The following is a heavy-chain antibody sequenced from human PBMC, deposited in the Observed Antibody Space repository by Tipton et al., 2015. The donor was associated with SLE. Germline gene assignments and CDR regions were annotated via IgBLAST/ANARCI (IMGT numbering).Heavy chain of an antibody. CDR1: GFTFSSFA. Sequence: SLRLSCAASGFTFSSFAMHWVRQAPGKGLEWVALISFDGGHKYYADSVKGRFTISRDNSQNTLYLQMNSLRAEDTAVYYCARGPGGRPENYDAFDMWGQGTLVTVSS. V-gene: IGHV3-30*04. J-gene: IGHJ3*02. D-gene: IGHD1-7*01. CDR2: ISFDGGHK. CDR3: ARGPGGRPENYDAFDM.